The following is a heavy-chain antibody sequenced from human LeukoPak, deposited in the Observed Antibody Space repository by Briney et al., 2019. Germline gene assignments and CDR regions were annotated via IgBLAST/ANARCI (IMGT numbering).Heavy chain of an antibody. D-gene: IGHD2/OR15-2a*01. V-gene: IGHV1-8*01. CDR1: RYTFTPYD. Sequence: GGSVKVSCTASRYTFTPYDINWVRQATGHELEWMGWMNPNSGNTGYAQKFQGRVTMTRNTPISTAYMELSSLRSEDTAVYYCARPFRAFDIWGQGTMVTVSS. CDR3: ARPFRAFDI. J-gene: IGHJ3*02. CDR2: MNPNSGNT.